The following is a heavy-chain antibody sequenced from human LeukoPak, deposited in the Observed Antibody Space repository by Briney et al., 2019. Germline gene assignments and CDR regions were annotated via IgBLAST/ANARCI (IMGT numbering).Heavy chain of an antibody. CDR1: GFTFSSYE. J-gene: IGHJ6*04. V-gene: IGHV3-48*03. Sequence: GGSLRLSCAASGFTFSSYEMNWVRQAPGKGLEWVSYISSSGSTIYYADSVKGRFTISRDNAKNSLYLQMNSLRAEDTAVYYCARESGTPYYYYGMDVWGKGATVTVSS. CDR2: ISSSGSTI. D-gene: IGHD1-7*01. CDR3: ARESGTPYYYYGMDV.